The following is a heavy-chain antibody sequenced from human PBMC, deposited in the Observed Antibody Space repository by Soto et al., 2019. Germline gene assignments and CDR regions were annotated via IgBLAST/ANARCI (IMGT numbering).Heavy chain of an antibody. J-gene: IGHJ5*02. CDR2: IIPIFGTA. D-gene: IGHD4-4*01. V-gene: IGHV1-69*06. CDR1: GATFSSYA. CDR3: AHSRVFDWFDP. Sequence: GASVKVSCKAPGATFSSYAISWVRQAPGQGLEWMGGIIPIFGTANYAQKFQGRVTITADKSTSTSYMELSSLTSEATAVYYCAHSRVFDWFDPWGQGTLVSVSS.